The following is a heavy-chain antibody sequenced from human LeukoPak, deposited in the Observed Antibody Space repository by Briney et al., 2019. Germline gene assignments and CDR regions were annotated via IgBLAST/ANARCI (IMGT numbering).Heavy chain of an antibody. CDR3: TGQEYSSSPGDY. V-gene: IGHV3-73*01. D-gene: IGHD6-6*01. CDR2: IRIKANNYAT. J-gene: IGHJ4*02. Sequence: GGSLRLSCAASGFTFSGSAMHWARQAPGKGLEWVGRIRIKANNYATAYAASVKGRFTISRDDSRNTAYLQMNSLKTEDTAVYYCTGQEYSSSPGDYWGQGTLVTVSS. CDR1: GFTFSGSA.